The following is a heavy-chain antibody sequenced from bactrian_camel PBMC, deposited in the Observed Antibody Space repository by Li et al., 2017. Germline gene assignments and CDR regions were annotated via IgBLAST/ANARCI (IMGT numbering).Heavy chain of an antibody. D-gene: IGHD4*01. J-gene: IGHJ4*01. V-gene: IGHV3S40*01. CDR2: FYTAGGST. CDR3: YIRHPMTSDIW. Sequence: EVQLVESGGGLVQPGGSLRLSCAASGFTFSTYAMSWVRQAPGKGLEWVSSFYTAGGSTYYADSVKGRFTISPGDTKKTVNLQMGNLKPEDTGVYSCYIRHPMTSDIWWGQETQVTVS. CDR1: GFTFSTYA.